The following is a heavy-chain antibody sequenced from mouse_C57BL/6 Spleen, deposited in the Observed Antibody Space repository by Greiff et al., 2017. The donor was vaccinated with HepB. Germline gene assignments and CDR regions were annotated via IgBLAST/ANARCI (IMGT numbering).Heavy chain of an antibody. CDR2: IDPETGGT. D-gene: IGHD2-2*01. Sequence: QVQLKQSGAELVRPGASVTLSCKASGYTFTDYEMHWVKQTPVHGLEWIGAIDPETGGTAYNQKFKGKAILTADKSSSTAYMELRSLTSEDSAVYYCRGWLPSYFDYWGQGTTLTVSS. CDR3: RGWLPSYFDY. CDR1: GYTFTDYE. J-gene: IGHJ2*01. V-gene: IGHV1-15*01.